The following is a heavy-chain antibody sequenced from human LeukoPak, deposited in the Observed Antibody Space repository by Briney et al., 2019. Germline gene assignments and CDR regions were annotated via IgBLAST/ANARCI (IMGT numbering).Heavy chain of an antibody. V-gene: IGHV6-1*01. CDR1: GDSVSSNSAA. CDR2: TYYRSKWYN. D-gene: IGHD6-19*01. Sequence: SQTLSLTCAISGDSVSSNSAAWNWLRQSPSRGLEWLGRTYYRSKWYNDYAVSVKSRITTNPDTSKNQVSLQLNSATPEDTAVYYCAGEIEWLANAFDIWGQGTVVTVSS. J-gene: IGHJ3*02. CDR3: AGEIEWLANAFDI.